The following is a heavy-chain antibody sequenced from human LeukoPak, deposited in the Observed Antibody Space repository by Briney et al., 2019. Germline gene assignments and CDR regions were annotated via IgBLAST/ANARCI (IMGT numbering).Heavy chain of an antibody. J-gene: IGHJ4*02. Sequence: GASAKVSCKASGYTFTGYYMHWVRQAPGQGLEWMGWINPNSGGTNYAQKLQGRVTMTRDTSISTAYMELSRLRSDDTAVYYCARGDGYGFSYYFDYWGQGTLVTVSS. D-gene: IGHD5-24*01. CDR2: INPNSGGT. CDR3: ARGDGYGFSYYFDY. V-gene: IGHV1-2*02. CDR1: GYTFTGYY.